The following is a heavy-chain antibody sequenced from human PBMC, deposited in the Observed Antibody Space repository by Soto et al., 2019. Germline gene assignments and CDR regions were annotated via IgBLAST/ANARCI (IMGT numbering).Heavy chain of an antibody. V-gene: IGHV4-4*07. CDR2: IYSSGSA. Sequence: XTLSLPCTVSRASIYTYSWTWIRQPAGKGLQWIGHIYSSGSANYSPSLKSRGSMSVDSSKNRIDLKLTSLTDADTAVYYCATIVGANDYWGQGTLGPVSS. J-gene: IGHJ4*02. D-gene: IGHD1-26*01. CDR1: RASIYTYS. CDR3: ATIVGANDY.